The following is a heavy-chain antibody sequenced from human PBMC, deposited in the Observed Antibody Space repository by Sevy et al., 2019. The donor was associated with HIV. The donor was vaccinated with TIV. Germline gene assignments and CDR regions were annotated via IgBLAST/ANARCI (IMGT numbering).Heavy chain of an antibody. J-gene: IGHJ5*02. Sequence: ASVKVSCKASGGTFSSYAISWVRQAPGQGLEWMGGIIPIFGTANYAQKFQGRVTITADESTSTAYMELSSLRSEDTAVYYCARSSGYCSSTSCYQLANWFDPLGPGNPGHRLL. CDR2: IIPIFGTA. D-gene: IGHD2-2*01. CDR1: GGTFSSYA. CDR3: ARSSGYCSSTSCYQLANWFDP. V-gene: IGHV1-69*13.